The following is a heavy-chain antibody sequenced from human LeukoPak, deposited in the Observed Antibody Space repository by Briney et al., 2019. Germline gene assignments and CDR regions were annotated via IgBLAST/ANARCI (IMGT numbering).Heavy chain of an antibody. CDR3: AKIAREGVAVAGDYYFDS. CDR1: GFTFSSYG. V-gene: IGHV3-30*02. D-gene: IGHD6-19*01. CDR2: IRYDGITK. Sequence: GGSLRLSCAASGFTFSSYGMHWVRQAPGKGLEWVAFIRYDGITKFHAVSVKGRFTISRDNSKNTLYLQMNSLRPEDTAMYYCAKIAREGVAVAGDYYFDSWGQGTLVTVSS. J-gene: IGHJ4*02.